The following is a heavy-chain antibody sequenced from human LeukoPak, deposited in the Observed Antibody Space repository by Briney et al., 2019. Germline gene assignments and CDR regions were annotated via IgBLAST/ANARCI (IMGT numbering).Heavy chain of an antibody. D-gene: IGHD3-9*01. J-gene: IGHJ6*02. Sequence: GASVKVSCKASGYTFTSYGISWVRQAPGQGLEWMGWISAYNGNTNYAQKLQGRVTMTTDTSTSTAYMELRSLRSDDTAVYYCARDFDWLSYYYYGMDVWGQGTTVTVSS. CDR1: GYTFTSYG. CDR2: ISAYNGNT. V-gene: IGHV1-18*01. CDR3: ARDFDWLSYYYYGMDV.